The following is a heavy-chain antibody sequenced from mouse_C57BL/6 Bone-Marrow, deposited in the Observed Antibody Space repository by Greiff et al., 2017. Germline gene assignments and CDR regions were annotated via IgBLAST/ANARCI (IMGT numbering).Heavy chain of an antibody. CDR1: GYTFTSYW. V-gene: IGHV1-55*01. D-gene: IGHD2-5*01. CDR3: ARPYYSNYWYFDV. CDR2: IYPGSGST. Sequence: QVQLQQPGAELVKPGASVKMSCKASGYTFTSYWITWVKQRPGQGLEWIGDIYPGSGSTNYNEKFKSKATLTVDTSSSTAYMLLSSLTSQDSAVYYCARPYYSNYWYFDVWGTGTTVTVSS. J-gene: IGHJ1*03.